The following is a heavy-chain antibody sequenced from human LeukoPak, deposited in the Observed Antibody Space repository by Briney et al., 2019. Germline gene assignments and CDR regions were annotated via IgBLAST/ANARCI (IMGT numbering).Heavy chain of an antibody. V-gene: IGHV3-7*01. CDR1: GFIFSSYW. J-gene: IGHJ4*02. D-gene: IGHD3/OR15-3a*01. CDR2: IKQDGSDK. Sequence: GGSLRLSCAASGFIFSSYWMSWVRQVPGKGLEWVANIKQDGSDKQYGDSVKGRFTISRDNAKNSLYLQMNSLRAEDTDVYYCARFSRTGEGYWGQGILVTVSS. CDR3: ARFSRTGEGY.